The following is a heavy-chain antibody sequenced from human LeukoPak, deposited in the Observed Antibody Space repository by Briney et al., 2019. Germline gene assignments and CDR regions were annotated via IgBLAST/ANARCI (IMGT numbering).Heavy chain of an antibody. CDR2: ISYDGSNK. CDR3: ATYRQVLLPFES. J-gene: IGHJ4*02. CDR1: GFTFSSYA. D-gene: IGHD2-8*02. Sequence: PGGSLRLSCAASGFTFSSYAMHWVRQAPGKGLEWVALISYDGSNKYFADSVKGRFTISRDNSKNTLYLQMNSLRAEDTAIYYCATYRQVLLPFESWGQGALVTVSS. V-gene: IGHV3-30*04.